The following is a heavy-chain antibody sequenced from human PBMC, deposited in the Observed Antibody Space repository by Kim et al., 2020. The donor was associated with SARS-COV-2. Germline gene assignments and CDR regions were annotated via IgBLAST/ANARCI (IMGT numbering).Heavy chain of an antibody. CDR3: AKETKWFGESYYGMDV. D-gene: IGHD3-10*01. CDR2: ISGSGGST. J-gene: IGHJ6*02. V-gene: IGHV3-23*01. CDR1: GFTFSSYA. Sequence: GGSLRLSCAASGFTFSSYAMSWVRQAPGKGLEWVSAISGSGGSTYYADSVKGRFTISRDNSKNTLYLQMNSLRAEDTVVYYCAKETKWFGESYYGMDVWGQGTTVTVSS.